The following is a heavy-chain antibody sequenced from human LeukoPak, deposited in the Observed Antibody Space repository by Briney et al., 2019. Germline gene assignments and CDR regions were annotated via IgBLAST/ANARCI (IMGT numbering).Heavy chain of an antibody. CDR1: GFTFDDYT. Sequence: GGSLRLSCAASGFTFDDYTMHWVRQVPGKGLEWVSLISWDGGTTYYADSMKGRFTISRDNSKNSLYLQMNSLRTEDTALYYCAKAMTAAPYPDYWSQGTLVTVSS. D-gene: IGHD2-21*02. CDR3: AKAMTAAPYPDY. V-gene: IGHV3-43*01. J-gene: IGHJ4*02. CDR2: ISWDGGTT.